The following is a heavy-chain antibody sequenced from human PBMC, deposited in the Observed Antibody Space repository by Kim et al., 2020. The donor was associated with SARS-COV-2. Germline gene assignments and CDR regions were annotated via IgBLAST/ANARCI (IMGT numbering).Heavy chain of an antibody. CDR3: ARDNYYGSGSNWFDP. CDR1: GGSISGYY. D-gene: IGHD3-10*01. J-gene: IGHJ5*02. CDR2: IYYSGDT. Sequence: SETLSLTCTVSGGSISGYYWSWIRQPPKKGLEWIGYIYYSGDTKYNPSLKSRVTMSVDTSKNQLSLKLNSVTAADTAVYYCARDNYYGSGSNWFDPWGQGSLVIVSS. V-gene: IGHV4-59*13.